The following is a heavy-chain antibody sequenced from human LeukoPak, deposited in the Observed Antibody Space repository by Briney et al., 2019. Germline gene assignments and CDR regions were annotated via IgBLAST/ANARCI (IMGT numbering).Heavy chain of an antibody. Sequence: SEAPSLTCAVYGGSFSGYYWSWIRQPPGKGLEWIGEINHSGSTNYNPSLKSRVTISVDTSKNQFSLKLSSVTAADTAVYYCARDDTGRSFDWLARQFDSWGQGTLVTVSS. CDR2: INHSGST. CDR1: GGSFSGYY. CDR3: ARDDTGRSFDWLARQFDS. D-gene: IGHD3-9*01. V-gene: IGHV4-34*01. J-gene: IGHJ4*02.